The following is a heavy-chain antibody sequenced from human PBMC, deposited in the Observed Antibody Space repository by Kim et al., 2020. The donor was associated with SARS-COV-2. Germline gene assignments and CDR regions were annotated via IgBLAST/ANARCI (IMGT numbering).Heavy chain of an antibody. Sequence: SETLSLTCTVSGGSISSGGYYWSWIRQHPGKGLEWIGYIYYSGSTYYNPSLKSRVTISVDTSKNQFSLKLSSVTAADTAVYYCASYCGGDCYSRGVLWGQGTLVTVSS. D-gene: IGHD2-21*02. CDR1: GGSISSGGYY. CDR3: ASYCGGDCYSRGVL. CDR2: IYYSGST. V-gene: IGHV4-31*03. J-gene: IGHJ4*02.